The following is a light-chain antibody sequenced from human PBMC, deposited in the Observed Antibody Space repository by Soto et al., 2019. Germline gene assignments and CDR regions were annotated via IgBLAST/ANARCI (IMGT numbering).Light chain of an antibody. Sequence: SYELTQPPSVSVSPGQTASITCSGDKLGDKYASWYQQKPGQSPVLVIYQDTKRPSGITERFSGSNSGNTATLTISGTQAMYEADYYCQAWDSSIGVFGGGTKLTVL. CDR3: QAWDSSIGV. J-gene: IGLJ2*01. CDR1: KLGDKY. CDR2: QDT. V-gene: IGLV3-1*01.